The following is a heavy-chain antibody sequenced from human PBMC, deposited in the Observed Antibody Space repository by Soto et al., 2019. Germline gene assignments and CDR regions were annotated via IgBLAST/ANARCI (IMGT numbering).Heavy chain of an antibody. J-gene: IGHJ6*02. CDR1: GGSINNGYW. CDR2: KHHSGST. Sequence: QVHLQESGPGLVKPSGTLSLTCGVSGGSINNGYWWTWVRQPPGKGLEWIGEKHHSGSTNNVLSLKSRVSISLDKSKNQFSLILSSVTAADTAVYYCAYSSGWWRLDVWGQGTTVTVSS. D-gene: IGHD6-19*01. CDR3: AYSSGWWRLDV. V-gene: IGHV4-4*02.